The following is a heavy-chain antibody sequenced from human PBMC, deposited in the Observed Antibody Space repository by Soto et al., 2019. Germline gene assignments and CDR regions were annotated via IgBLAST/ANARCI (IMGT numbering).Heavy chain of an antibody. Sequence: GGSLRLSCAASGFTFSSYGMHWVRQAPGKGLEWVAVISYDGSNKYYADSVKGRFTISRDNSKNTLYLQMNSLRAEDTAVYYCAKARTDIHPYYGMDVWGQGTTVTVSS. V-gene: IGHV3-30*18. CDR2: ISYDGSNK. CDR3: AKARTDIHPYYGMDV. CDR1: GFTFSSYG. D-gene: IGHD2-21*02. J-gene: IGHJ6*02.